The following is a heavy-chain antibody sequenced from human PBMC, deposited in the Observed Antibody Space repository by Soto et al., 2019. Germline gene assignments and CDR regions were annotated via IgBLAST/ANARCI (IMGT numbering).Heavy chain of an antibody. CDR2: IYWDDDK. CDR1: GFSLSSTGVG. CDR3: ASNNYLSSCFDP. J-gene: IGHJ5*02. Sequence: QITLKESGPTLVKPTQTLTLTCTFSGFSLSSTGVGVGWIRQPPGKALEWLALIYWDDDKRYRTSLRNRLTITKDTSKKQVVLTMTNMDPVDTATYYCASNNYLSSCFDPWGQGTLVTVSS. V-gene: IGHV2-5*02. D-gene: IGHD1-1*01.